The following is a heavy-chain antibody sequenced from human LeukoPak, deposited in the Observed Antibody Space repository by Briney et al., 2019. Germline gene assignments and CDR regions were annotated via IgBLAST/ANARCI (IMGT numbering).Heavy chain of an antibody. CDR1: GYTFTGYY. J-gene: IGHJ3*02. CDR2: INPNSGGT. CDR3: ARCDSSGYHGCAFDI. Sequence: GASVKVSCKASGYTFTGYYMHWVRQAPGQGLEWMGWINPNSGGTNYAQKFQGRVTMTRDTSISTAYMELSRLRSDDTAVYYCARCDSSGYHGCAFDIWGQGTMVTVPS. D-gene: IGHD3-22*01. V-gene: IGHV1-2*02.